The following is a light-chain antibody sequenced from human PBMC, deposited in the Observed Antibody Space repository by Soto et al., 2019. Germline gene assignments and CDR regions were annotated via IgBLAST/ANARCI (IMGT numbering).Light chain of an antibody. CDR1: QSINNW. CDR3: QQYSSYSPIT. J-gene: IGKJ5*01. V-gene: IGKV1-5*03. Sequence: QVSNSAFTLSASDGDRLTITCRASQSINNWLAWYQKKPGRAPKLLIYKASVLETVAPSRFSGTGSGTEFTLTINGLQPDDFATYYCQQYSSYSPITFGQGTRLEIK. CDR2: KAS.